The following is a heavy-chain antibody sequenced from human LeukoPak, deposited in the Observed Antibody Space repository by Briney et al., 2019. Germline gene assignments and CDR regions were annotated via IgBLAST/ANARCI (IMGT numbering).Heavy chain of an antibody. CDR2: IKQDGGQI. Sequence: KAGGSLRLSCVASGFTFSSYWMSWVRQAPGKGLEWVANIKQDGGQIYYVDSVKGRLTISRDNAKNSVYLQMNSLRAEDTAVYYCARDLDGAVAFDIWGQGTMVTVSS. CDR3: ARDLDGAVAFDI. J-gene: IGHJ3*02. D-gene: IGHD1-1*01. V-gene: IGHV3-7*01. CDR1: GFTFSSYW.